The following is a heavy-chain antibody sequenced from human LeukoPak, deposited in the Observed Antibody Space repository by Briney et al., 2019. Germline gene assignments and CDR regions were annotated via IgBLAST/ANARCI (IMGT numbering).Heavy chain of an antibody. CDR2: VSSNGGGT. V-gene: IGHV3-64D*06. Sequence: GGSLRLSCSASRFMFSGYAVHWVRQVPGKGLEYVSAVSSNGGGTYYTDSVKGRFTISRDNSKNTVYLQMSTLRPEDTAVYYCVRDSNLPPSPELWFGESLFHWGQGSLVTVSS. CDR1: RFMFSGYA. J-gene: IGHJ4*02. CDR3: VRDSNLPPSPELWFGESLFH. D-gene: IGHD3-10*01.